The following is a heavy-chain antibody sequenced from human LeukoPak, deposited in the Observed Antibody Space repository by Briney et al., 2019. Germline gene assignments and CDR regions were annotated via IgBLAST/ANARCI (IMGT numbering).Heavy chain of an antibody. J-gene: IGHJ4*02. Sequence: PGGSLRLSCATSGFTFSFAATTWVRQGPGKGLEWVSLISASGANTYYAGSVRGRFTISRDSSKNTVYLQMNSLRAEDTALYYCAKDIQGANWGQGTLVTVSS. V-gene: IGHV3-23*01. CDR3: AKDIQGAN. CDR2: ISASGANT. CDR1: GFTFSFAA. D-gene: IGHD5-18*01.